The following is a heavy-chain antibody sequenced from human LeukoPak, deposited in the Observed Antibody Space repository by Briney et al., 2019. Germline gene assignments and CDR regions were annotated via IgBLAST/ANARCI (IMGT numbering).Heavy chain of an antibody. CDR2: INPNSGGT. CDR1: GYTFTGYY. CDR3: ARAGTMVRGVIHFDY. V-gene: IGHV1-2*02. D-gene: IGHD3-10*01. Sequence: ASVKVSCKASGYTFTGYYMHWVRQAPGQGLEWMRWINPNSGGTNYAQKFQGRVTMTRDTSISTAYMELSRLRSDDTAVYYCARAGTMVRGVIHFDYWGQGTLVTVSS. J-gene: IGHJ4*02.